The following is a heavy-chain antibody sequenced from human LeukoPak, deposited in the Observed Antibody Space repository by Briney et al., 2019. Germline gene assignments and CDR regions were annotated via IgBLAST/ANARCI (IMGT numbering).Heavy chain of an antibody. V-gene: IGHV3-30*04. CDR2: ISYDGSNK. D-gene: IGHD6-6*01. CDR1: GFTFSSYA. CDR3: ARVSCDSTSVNPWFDP. J-gene: IGHJ5*02. Sequence: PGRSLRLSCAASGFTFSSYAMHWVRQAPGKGLEWVAVISYDGSNKYYADSVKGRFTISRDNSKNTLYLQMNSLRAEDTAVYYCARVSCDSTSVNPWFDPWGRGTLVTVSS.